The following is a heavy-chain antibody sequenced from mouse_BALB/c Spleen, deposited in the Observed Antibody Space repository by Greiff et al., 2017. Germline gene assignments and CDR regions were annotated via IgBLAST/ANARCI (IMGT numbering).Heavy chain of an antibody. CDR1: GYTFTSYW. D-gene: IGHD2-13*01. CDR2: INPSTGYT. Sequence: QVQLKQSGAELMKPGASVKISCKASGYTFTSYWMHWVKQRPGQGLEWIGYINPSTGYTEYNQKFKDKATLTADKSSSTAYMQLSSLTSEDSAVYYCAREGLAGFDYWGQGTTLTVSS. CDR3: AREGLAGFDY. V-gene: IGHV1S26*01. J-gene: IGHJ2*01.